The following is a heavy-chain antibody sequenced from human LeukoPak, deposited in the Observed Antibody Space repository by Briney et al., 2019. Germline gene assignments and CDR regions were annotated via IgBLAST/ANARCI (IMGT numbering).Heavy chain of an antibody. D-gene: IGHD2-2*01. CDR1: GGSISSGGYS. J-gene: IGHJ5*02. CDR2: IYHSGST. Sequence: SQTLSLTCTVSGGSISSGGYSWSWIRQPPGKGLEWIGYIYHSGSTYYNPSLKSRVTISVDRSKNQFSLKLSSVTAADTAVYYCARAPPYCSSTSCYYAWFDPWGQGTLVTVSS. CDR3: ARAPPYCSSTSCYYAWFDP. V-gene: IGHV4-30-2*01.